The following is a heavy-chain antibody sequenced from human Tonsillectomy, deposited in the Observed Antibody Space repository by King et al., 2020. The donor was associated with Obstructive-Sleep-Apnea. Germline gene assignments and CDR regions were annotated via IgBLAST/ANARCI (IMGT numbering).Heavy chain of an antibody. CDR2: IYPGNSET. CDR1: GYTFTRWG. CDR3: ARLVSGSWADVFDF. J-gene: IGHJ3*01. Sequence: DEQLVQSGGEVKEPGESLKISCGTSGYTFTRWGIGWVRQVPGKGLEWMGIIYPGNSETRYSPSFQGQVTLSVDKSITTAYLQWSSLQASDSAVYYCARLVSGSWADVFDFWGQGTVVTVSS. D-gene: IGHD1-26*01. V-gene: IGHV5-51*01.